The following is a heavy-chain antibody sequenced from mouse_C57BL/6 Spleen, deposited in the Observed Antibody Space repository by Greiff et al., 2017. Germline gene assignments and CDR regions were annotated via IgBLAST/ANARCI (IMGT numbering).Heavy chain of an antibody. CDR2: INPYNGGT. D-gene: IGHD6-1*01. CDR1: GYTFTDYY. CDR3: ARRQSGAWFAY. J-gene: IGHJ3*01. V-gene: IGHV1-19*01. Sequence: EVQLQQSGPVLVKPGASVKMSCKASGYTFTDYYMNWVKQSHGKSLEWIGVINPYNGGTSYNQKFKGKATLTVDKSSSTAYMELNSLTSEDSAVYYCARRQSGAWFAYWGQGTLVTVSA.